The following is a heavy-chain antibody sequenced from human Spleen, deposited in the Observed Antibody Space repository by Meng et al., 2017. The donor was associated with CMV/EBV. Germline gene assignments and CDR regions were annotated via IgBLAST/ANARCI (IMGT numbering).Heavy chain of an antibody. CDR1: GFIFSSYE. Sequence: GESLKISCAASGFIFSSYEMNWVRQAPGKGLEWVSYISSSGSAIYYADSVKGRFTISRDNAKNSLYLQMNSLRAEDTAVYYCARAPLHVYSIGDYWGQGTLVTVSS. V-gene: IGHV3-48*03. J-gene: IGHJ4*02. D-gene: IGHD2-21*01. CDR2: ISSSGSAI. CDR3: ARAPLHVYSIGDY.